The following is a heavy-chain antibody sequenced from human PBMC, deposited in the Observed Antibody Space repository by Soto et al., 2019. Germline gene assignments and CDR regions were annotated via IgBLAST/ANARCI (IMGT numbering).Heavy chain of an antibody. CDR1: GFTFSGSA. D-gene: IGHD5-18*01. Sequence: PGGSLRLSCAASGFTFSGSAMHWVRQASGKGLEWVGRIRSKANSYATAYAASVKGRFTISRDDSKDTAYLQMNSLKTEDTAVYYCTRRYSYGYGMDVWGQGTTVTVSS. CDR3: TRRYSYGYGMDV. V-gene: IGHV3-73*01. J-gene: IGHJ6*02. CDR2: IRSKANSYAT.